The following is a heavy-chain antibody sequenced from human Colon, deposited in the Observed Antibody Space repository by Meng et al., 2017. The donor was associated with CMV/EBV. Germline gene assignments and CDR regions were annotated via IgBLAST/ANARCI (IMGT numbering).Heavy chain of an antibody. CDR2: IHYSGNT. Sequence: GSLRLSCTVSDGSVNSDDAFWSWLRQPPGKGLEWIGYIHYSGNTNYNPSLKSRVTMSIETSKNQFSLTLFSVTAADTAVYYCARALSGDGMDVWGQGTTVTVSS. J-gene: IGHJ6*02. CDR3: ARALSGDGMDV. V-gene: IGHV4-61*08. D-gene: IGHD3-10*01. CDR1: DGSVNSDDAF.